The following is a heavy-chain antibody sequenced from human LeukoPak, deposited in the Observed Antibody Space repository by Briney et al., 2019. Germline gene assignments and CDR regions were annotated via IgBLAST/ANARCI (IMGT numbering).Heavy chain of an antibody. CDR3: AQGVCSSTSCYTSAFDI. CDR2: ISGSGGST. D-gene: IGHD2-2*02. CDR1: GFTFSSYA. Sequence: GGSLRLSCAASGFTFSSYAMSWVRQAPGKGLEWVSAISGSGGSTYYADSVKGRFTISRDNSKNTLYLQMNSLRAEDTAVYYCAQGVCSSTSCYTSAFDIWGQGTMVTVSS. V-gene: IGHV3-23*01. J-gene: IGHJ3*02.